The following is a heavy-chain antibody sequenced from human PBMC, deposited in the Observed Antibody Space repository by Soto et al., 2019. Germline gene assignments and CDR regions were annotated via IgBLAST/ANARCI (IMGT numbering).Heavy chain of an antibody. J-gene: IGHJ6*03. Sequence: SETLSLTCAVYGGSFSGYYWSWIRQPPGKGLEWIGEINHSGSTNYNPSLKSRVTISVDTSKNQFSLKPSSVTAADTAVYYCARGKTLTGVRYYYYYVDVWGKGTTVTGSS. CDR3: ARGKTLTGVRYYYYYVDV. V-gene: IGHV4-34*01. CDR2: INHSGST. D-gene: IGHD1-1*01. CDR1: GGSFSGYY.